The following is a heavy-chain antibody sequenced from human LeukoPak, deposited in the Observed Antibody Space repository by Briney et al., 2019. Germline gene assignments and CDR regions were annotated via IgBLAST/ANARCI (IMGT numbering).Heavy chain of an antibody. J-gene: IGHJ4*02. CDR3: AKGYTGYAPFDY. CDR1: GFTFSSYA. Sequence: GGSLRLSCAASGFTFSSYAMSWVRQAPGKGLEWVSATTGGGGTTFYADSVKGRFSISRDNSKNTLYLQMNNLRAEDTAVYYCAKGYTGYAPFDYWGQGTLVTVSS. CDR2: TTGGGGTT. D-gene: IGHD5-12*01. V-gene: IGHV3-23*01.